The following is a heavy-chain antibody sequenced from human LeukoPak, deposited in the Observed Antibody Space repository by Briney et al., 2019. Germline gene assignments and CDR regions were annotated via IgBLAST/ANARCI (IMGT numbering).Heavy chain of an antibody. J-gene: IGHJ5*02. Sequence: GGSLRLSCAASGFTFSSYAMHWVRQAPGKGLEWVAVISYDGSNKYYADSVKGRFTISRDNSKNTLYLQMNSLRAEDTAVYYCARTLTPHYYDSSGYPFDPWGQGTLVTVSS. CDR1: GFTFSSYA. V-gene: IGHV3-30-3*01. CDR2: ISYDGSNK. D-gene: IGHD3-22*01. CDR3: ARTLTPHYYDSSGYPFDP.